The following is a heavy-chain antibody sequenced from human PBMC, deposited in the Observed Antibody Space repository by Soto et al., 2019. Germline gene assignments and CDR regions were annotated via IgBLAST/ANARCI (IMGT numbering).Heavy chain of an antibody. J-gene: IGHJ3*02. Sequence: EVQLEESGGDLVQPGGSLRLSCAASGFTLSAYWMTWVRQAPGKGLEWVANINRDGSKKSYLDSVRGRFTISRDTVGNSLYLQMDRLRADDPALYYWARDVSTGSSSLYLDAFDIWGQGTMVTVSS. CDR3: ARDVSTGSSSLYLDAFDI. CDR1: GFTLSAYW. D-gene: IGHD6-13*01. CDR2: INRDGSKK. V-gene: IGHV3-7*05.